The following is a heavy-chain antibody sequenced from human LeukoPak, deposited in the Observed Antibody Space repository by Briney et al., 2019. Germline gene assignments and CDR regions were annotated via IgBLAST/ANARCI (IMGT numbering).Heavy chain of an antibody. CDR2: IYYSGST. J-gene: IGHJ4*02. CDR3: ARQDSSSWYNFDY. CDR1: GGSFSGYH. Sequence: PSETLSLTCAVYGGSFSGYHWSWIRQPPGKGLEWIGYIYYSGSTNYNPSLKSRVTISVDTSKNQFSLKLSSVTAADTAVYYCARQDSSSWYNFDYWGQGTLVTVSS. D-gene: IGHD6-13*01. V-gene: IGHV4-59*08.